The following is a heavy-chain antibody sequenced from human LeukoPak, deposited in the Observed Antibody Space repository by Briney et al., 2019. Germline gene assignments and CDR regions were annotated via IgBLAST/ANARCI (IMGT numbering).Heavy chain of an antibody. Sequence: GGTLRLSCAASGFTFSNYGMTWVRQAPGKGLEWVSVIYSDSSTYYADSVKGRCTISRDNSKNTLYLQMNTLRGEDTAVYYCARSYYDSSGYYPGMIDYWGQGTLVTVSS. V-gene: IGHV3-53*01. CDR3: ARSYYDSSGYYPGMIDY. J-gene: IGHJ4*02. CDR1: GFTFSNYG. D-gene: IGHD3-22*01. CDR2: IYSDSST.